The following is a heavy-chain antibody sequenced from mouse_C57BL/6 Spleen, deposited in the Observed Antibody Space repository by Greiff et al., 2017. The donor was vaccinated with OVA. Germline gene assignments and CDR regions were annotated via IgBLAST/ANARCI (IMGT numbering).Heavy chain of an antibody. CDR2: IHPSDSDT. Sequence: QVQLQQPGAELVKPGASVKVSCKASGSTFTSYWMPWVKQRPGPGLEWIGRIHPSDSDTNYNQKFKGKATLTVDKSSSTAYMQLSSLTSEDSAVYYCATVDYDGAWFAYWGQGTLVTVSA. J-gene: IGHJ3*01. CDR3: ATVDYDGAWFAY. V-gene: IGHV1-74*01. CDR1: GSTFTSYW. D-gene: IGHD2-4*01.